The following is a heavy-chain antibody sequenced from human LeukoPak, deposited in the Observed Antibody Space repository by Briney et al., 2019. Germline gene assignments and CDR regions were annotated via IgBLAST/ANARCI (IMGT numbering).Heavy chain of an antibody. J-gene: IGHJ4*02. D-gene: IGHD3-22*01. Sequence: SETLSLTCTVSGDSISSSSYYWGWIRQPPGKGLEWIGEINHSGSTNYNPSLKSRVTISVDTSKNQFSLKLSSVTAADTAVYYCARRGFSTYYYDSSGYRTFDYWGQGTLVTVSS. CDR1: GDSISSSSYY. V-gene: IGHV4-39*07. CDR2: INHSGST. CDR3: ARRGFSTYYYDSSGYRTFDY.